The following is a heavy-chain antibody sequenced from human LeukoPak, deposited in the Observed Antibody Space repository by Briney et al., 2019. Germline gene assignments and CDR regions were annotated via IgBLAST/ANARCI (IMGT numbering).Heavy chain of an antibody. V-gene: IGHV3-21*01. Sequence: PGGSLRLSCAASGFTFSSYSMNWVRQAPGKGLEWVSSISSSSSYIYYADSVKGRFTISRDNAKNSLYLQMNSLRAEDTAVYYCARSGGGSYHNWFDPWGQGTLVTVSS. J-gene: IGHJ5*02. CDR3: ARSGGGSYHNWFDP. D-gene: IGHD1-26*01. CDR1: GFTFSSYS. CDR2: ISSSSSYI.